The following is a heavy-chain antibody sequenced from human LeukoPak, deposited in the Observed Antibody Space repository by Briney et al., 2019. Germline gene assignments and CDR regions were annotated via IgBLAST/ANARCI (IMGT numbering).Heavy chain of an antibody. CDR1: GYTFTSYY. Sequence: ASVKVSCKASGYTFTSYYMHWVRQAPGQGLEWMGIISPSGGSTSYAQKFQGRVTMTRDTSTSTVYMELSSLRSEDTAVYYCARDSAYANYYDSSGYYRYFDYWGQGTLVTVSS. V-gene: IGHV1-46*01. CDR2: ISPSGGST. D-gene: IGHD3-22*01. CDR3: ARDSAYANYYDSSGYYRYFDY. J-gene: IGHJ4*02.